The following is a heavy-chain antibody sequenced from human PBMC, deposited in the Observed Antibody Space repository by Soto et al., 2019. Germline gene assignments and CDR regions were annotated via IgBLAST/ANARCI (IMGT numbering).Heavy chain of an antibody. CDR1: GFTFSSYA. CDR2: ISYDGSNK. D-gene: IGHD3-3*01. V-gene: IGHV3-30-3*01. CDR3: ARDPYYDFWSGAPRLDY. J-gene: IGHJ4*02. Sequence: QVQLVESGGGVVQPGRSLRLSCAASGFTFSSYAMHWVRQAPGKGLEWVAVISYDGSNKYYADSVKGRFTISRDNSKNTLYLQMNSLRAEDTAVYYCARDPYYDFWSGAPRLDYWSQGSLVTVSS.